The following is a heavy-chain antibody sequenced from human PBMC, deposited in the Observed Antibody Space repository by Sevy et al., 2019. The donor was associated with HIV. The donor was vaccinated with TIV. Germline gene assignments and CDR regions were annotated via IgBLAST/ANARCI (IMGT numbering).Heavy chain of an antibody. CDR1: GGSISGYY. D-gene: IGHD3-3*01. V-gene: IGHV4-4*07. J-gene: IGHJ4*02. CDR3: ARTAQFGVVDY. Sequence: SETLSLTCTASGGSISGYYLSWIRQPAGKGLEWIGRFYSSGSTNYHPSLKSRVTMSVDTSKNQFSLKLSSVTAADTAVYYCARTAQFGVVDYWGQGTLVTVSS. CDR2: FYSSGST.